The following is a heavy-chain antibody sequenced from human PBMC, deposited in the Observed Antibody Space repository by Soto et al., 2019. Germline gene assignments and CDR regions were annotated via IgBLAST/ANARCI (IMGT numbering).Heavy chain of an antibody. CDR2: VNPSGGHT. CDR3: ARGGHVVVVTAALDY. CDR1: GDTFTDYY. Sequence: QVQLMQSGAEVKKPGASVKVSCKASGDTFTDYYIHWVRQAPGQGLEWMGTVNPSGGHTTYAQHFLGRVTMTRDTSTSTLYMGLTSLTSDDTAIYYCARGGHVVVVTAALDYWGQGPLVTVSS. D-gene: IGHD2-21*02. V-gene: IGHV1-46*01. J-gene: IGHJ4*02.